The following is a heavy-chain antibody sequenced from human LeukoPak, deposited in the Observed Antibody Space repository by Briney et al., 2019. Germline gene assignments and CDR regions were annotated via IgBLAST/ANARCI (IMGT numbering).Heavy chain of an antibody. Sequence: APVKVSCKASGYTFTSYGISWVRQAPGQGLEWMGWISAYNGNTNYAQKLQGRVTMTTDTSTSTAYMELRSLRSDDTAVYYCARVSAITFGGVIVIENWFDPWGQGTLVTVSS. D-gene: IGHD3-16*02. J-gene: IGHJ5*02. CDR3: ARVSAITFGGVIVIENWFDP. CDR1: GYTFTSYG. CDR2: ISAYNGNT. V-gene: IGHV1-18*01.